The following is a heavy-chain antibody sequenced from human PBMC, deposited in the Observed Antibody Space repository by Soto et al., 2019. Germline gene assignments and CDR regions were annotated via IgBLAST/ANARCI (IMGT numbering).Heavy chain of an antibody. D-gene: IGHD2-8*02. CDR1: GFSFSRYA. Sequence: EVQLLESGGGLVQPGGSVRLSCAGSGFSFSRYAKSWARQAPGKGLEWVSGINDSGDDTDYADSAKGRFTVSRDNSKNILYLQMNSLRVEDTAVYYCAKLDWAVSGGWGQGTTVTVSS. J-gene: IGHJ6*02. V-gene: IGHV3-23*01. CDR2: INDSGDDT. CDR3: AKLDWAVSGG.